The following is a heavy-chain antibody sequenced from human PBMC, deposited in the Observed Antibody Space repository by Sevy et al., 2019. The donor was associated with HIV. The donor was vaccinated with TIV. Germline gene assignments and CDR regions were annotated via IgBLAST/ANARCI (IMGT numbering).Heavy chain of an antibody. CDR1: GGSISYYY. CDR3: ARDIGVVPAAIWGWFDP. V-gene: IGHV4-59*12. J-gene: IGHJ5*02. Sequence: SETLSLNCTVSGGSISYYYWSWIRQPPGKGLEWIGYIYYSGSNNYNPSLKSRVTISVDTSKNQFSLKLSSVTAADTAVSYCARDIGVVPAAIWGWFDPWGQGTLVTVSS. D-gene: IGHD2-2*01. CDR2: IYYSGSN.